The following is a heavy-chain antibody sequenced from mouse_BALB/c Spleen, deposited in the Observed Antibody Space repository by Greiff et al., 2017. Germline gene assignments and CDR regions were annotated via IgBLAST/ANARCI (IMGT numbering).Heavy chain of an antibody. V-gene: IGHV5-4*02. J-gene: IGHJ3*01. CDR3: AREGDYYGSSYRFAY. CDR1: GFTFSDYY. Sequence: EVKLVESGGGLVKPGGSLKLSCAASGFTFSDYYMYWVRQTPEKRLEWVATISDGGSYTYYPDSVKGRFTISRDNAKNNLYLQMSSLKSEDTAMYYCAREGDYYGSSYRFAYWGQGTLVTVSA. CDR2: ISDGGSYT. D-gene: IGHD1-1*01.